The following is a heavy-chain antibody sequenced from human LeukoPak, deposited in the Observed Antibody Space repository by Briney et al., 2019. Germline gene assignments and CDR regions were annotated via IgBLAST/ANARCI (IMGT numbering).Heavy chain of an antibody. V-gene: IGHV4-39*01. J-gene: IGHJ4*02. CDR3: GRRHKNNRGLFDF. CDR1: GVSVSSTTYF. Sequence: PSETLSLTCTVSGVSVSSTTYFWGWIRQAPGKGLVWIGSIYYSGSTYYGQSLNGRLTISADTPKNQFSLKLIPATAADTAVDYCGRRHKNNRGLFDFWGQGTLVTVSS. D-gene: IGHD1/OR15-1a*01. CDR2: IYYSGST.